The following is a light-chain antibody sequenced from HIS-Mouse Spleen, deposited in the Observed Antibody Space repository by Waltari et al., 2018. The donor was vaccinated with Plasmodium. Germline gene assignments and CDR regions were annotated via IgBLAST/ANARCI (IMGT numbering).Light chain of an antibody. J-gene: IGKJ2*01. CDR2: WAS. CDR1: QSVLYSSNNKNY. CDR3: QQYYSTPPYT. Sequence: DIVMTQSPDSLAVSLGERAPINCKSSQSVLYSSNNKNYLAWYQQKPGQPPKLLIYWASTPESGVPDRFSGSGSGTDVTLTVSSLQAEDVAVYYCQQYYSTPPYTFGQGTKLEIK. V-gene: IGKV4-1*01.